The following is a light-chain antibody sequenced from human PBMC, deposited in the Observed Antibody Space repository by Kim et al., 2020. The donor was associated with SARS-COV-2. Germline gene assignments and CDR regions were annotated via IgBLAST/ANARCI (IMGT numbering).Light chain of an antibody. J-gene: IGLJ3*02. CDR2: YDS. Sequence: VSPGKTARITCGGNNIGSKSVHWYQQKPGQAPVLVIYYDSDRPSGIPERFSGSNSGNTATLTISRVEAGDEADYYCQVWDSSSDRVFGGGTQLTVL. V-gene: IGLV3-21*04. CDR1: NIGSKS. CDR3: QVWDSSSDRV.